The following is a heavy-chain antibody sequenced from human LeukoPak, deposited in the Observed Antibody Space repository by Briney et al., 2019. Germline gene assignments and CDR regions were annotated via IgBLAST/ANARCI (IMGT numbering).Heavy chain of an antibody. CDR2: ISVGSNYI. CDR1: GYTFSGYS. V-gene: IGHV3-21*01. CDR3: ARLRRNSDRSGYYYYYDY. D-gene: IGHD3-22*01. Sequence: GGSLRLSCAASGYTFSGYSINWVRQAPGKGLEWVSSISVGSNYIYYADSVRGRFSISRDDARNSLYLQMDSLGGDDTAVYYCARLRRNSDRSGYYYYYDYWGQGTLVTVSS. J-gene: IGHJ4*02.